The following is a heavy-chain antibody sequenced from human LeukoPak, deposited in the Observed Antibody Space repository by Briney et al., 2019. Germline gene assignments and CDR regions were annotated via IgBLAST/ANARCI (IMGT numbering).Heavy chain of an antibody. CDR2: ISGSGGST. Sequence: GGSLRLSCAASGFTFSSYAMSWVRQAPGKGLEWVSAISGSGGSTYYADSVKGRFTISMDNSKKTLYLQMNSLRAEDTAVYYCAKCDFDWLLYKSADYFDYWGQGTLVTVSS. CDR1: GFTFSSYA. CDR3: AKCDFDWLLYKSADYFDY. D-gene: IGHD3-9*01. J-gene: IGHJ4*02. V-gene: IGHV3-23*01.